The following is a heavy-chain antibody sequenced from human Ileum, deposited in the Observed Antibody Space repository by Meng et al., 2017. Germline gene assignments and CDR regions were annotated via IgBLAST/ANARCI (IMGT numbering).Heavy chain of an antibody. V-gene: IGHV6-1*01. Sequence: QVKLKQSGPGLVKPLQTLSLTWAVSGGSVSSNIAAWNWTRQSPLRGLEWLGRTYYRSKWYSEYAVSVKSRISITPDTSKNQFSLQMNSVTPEDTAVYYCASGSGSLDYWGPGTLVTVSS. CDR3: ASGSGSLDY. CDR1: GGSVSSNIAA. D-gene: IGHD3-3*01. J-gene: IGHJ4*02. CDR2: TYYRSKWYS.